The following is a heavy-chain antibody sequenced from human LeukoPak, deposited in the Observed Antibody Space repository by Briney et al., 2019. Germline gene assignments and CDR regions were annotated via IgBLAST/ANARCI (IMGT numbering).Heavy chain of an antibody. J-gene: IGHJ6*03. CDR3: ARRPLYYYDSSGYLYYYYYMDV. Sequence: SETLSLTCTVSGHSIINSYYWGWIRQPPGKGLEWIGSIYHTGSTHYNPSLKSRVTISVDTSKNQFSLKLSSVTAADTAVYYCARRPLYYYDSSGYLYYYYYMDVWGKGTTVTVSS. CDR2: IYHTGST. D-gene: IGHD3-22*01. CDR1: GHSIINSYY. V-gene: IGHV4-38-2*02.